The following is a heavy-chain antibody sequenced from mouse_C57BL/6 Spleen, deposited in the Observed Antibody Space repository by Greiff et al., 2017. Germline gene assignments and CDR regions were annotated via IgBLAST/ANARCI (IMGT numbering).Heavy chain of an antibody. CDR3: ARSPTTVVATRGFAY. CDR2: INPGSGGT. D-gene: IGHD1-1*01. V-gene: IGHV1-54*01. CDR1: GYAFTNYL. J-gene: IGHJ3*01. Sequence: VQLQQSGAELVRPGTSVKVSCKASGYAFTNYLIEWVKQRPGQGLEWIGVINPGSGGTNYNEKFKGKATLTADKSSSTAYMQLSSLTSEDSAVYFCARSPTTVVATRGFAYWGQGTLVTVSA.